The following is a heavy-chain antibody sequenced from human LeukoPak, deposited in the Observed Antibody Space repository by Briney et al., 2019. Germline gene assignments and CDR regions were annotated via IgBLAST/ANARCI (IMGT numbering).Heavy chain of an antibody. Sequence: LSLTCAVYGGSFSGYYWSWIRQPPGKGLEWVSYISNTGSYTNYADSVKGRFTISRDDATNSLFLQMDSLRAEDTAVYYCARAIGRGPGGHFDYWGQGTLVTVSS. V-gene: IGHV3-11*03. D-gene: IGHD3-10*01. CDR2: ISNTGSYT. CDR1: GGSFSGYY. CDR3: ARAIGRGPGGHFDY. J-gene: IGHJ4*02.